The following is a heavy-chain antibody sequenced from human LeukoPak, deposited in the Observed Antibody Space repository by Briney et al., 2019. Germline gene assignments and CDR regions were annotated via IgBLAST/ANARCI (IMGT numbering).Heavy chain of an antibody. Sequence: PSETLSLTCTVSGGSISSYYWSWIRQPPGKGLEWIGYIYYSGSTNYNPSLTSRVTISLDTSKNQFSLKLSSVTAADTAVYYYARRRGNFWSDYYAFDYWGLGTLVTISS. D-gene: IGHD3-3*01. CDR3: ARRRGNFWSDYYAFDY. J-gene: IGHJ4*02. CDR2: IYYSGST. CDR1: GGSISSYY. V-gene: IGHV4-59*08.